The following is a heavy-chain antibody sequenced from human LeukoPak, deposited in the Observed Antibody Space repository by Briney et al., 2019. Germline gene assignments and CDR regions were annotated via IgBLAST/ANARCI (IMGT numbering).Heavy chain of an antibody. D-gene: IGHD5-18*01. J-gene: IGHJ3*02. CDR1: GFTFSSYA. V-gene: IGHV3-30-3*01. Sequence: PGGSLRLSCAASGFTFSSYAMHWVRQAPGKGLEWVAVISYDGSNKYYADSVKGRFTISRDNSKNTLYLQMNSLRAEDTAVYYCVKEWIQLWFSAGAFDIWGQGTMVTVSS. CDR2: ISYDGSNK. CDR3: VKEWIQLWFSAGAFDI.